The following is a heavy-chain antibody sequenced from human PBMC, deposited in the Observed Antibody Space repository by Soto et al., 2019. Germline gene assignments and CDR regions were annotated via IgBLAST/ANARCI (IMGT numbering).Heavy chain of an antibody. CDR1: GFTLSLYA. D-gene: IGHD6-19*01. CDR3: AAPPAVAGIQFDY. Sequence: LILSCTASGFTLSLYAMSCFRQAPGKGLEWVSAISGSGGSTYYADSVKGRFTISRDNSKNTLYLQMNSLRAEDTAVYYCAAPPAVAGIQFDYWGQGTLVNVSS. V-gene: IGHV3-23*01. J-gene: IGHJ4*02. CDR2: ISGSGGST.